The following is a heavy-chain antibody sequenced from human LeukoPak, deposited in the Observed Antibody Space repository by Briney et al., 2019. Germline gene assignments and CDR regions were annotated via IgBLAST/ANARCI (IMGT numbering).Heavy chain of an antibody. V-gene: IGHV5-51*01. CDR3: ARRDTGFEFFDS. CDR1: GYSFTNYW. J-gene: IGHJ4*02. Sequence: GESLKISCKGSGYSFTNYWIGWVRQMAGQGLEWIGIIYPGDSDTRYSPSFQGQVTISADKSISTAYLQWTRLKASDSAMYYCARRDTGFEFFDSWGQGTLVTVSS. CDR2: IYPGDSDT. D-gene: IGHD5-12*01.